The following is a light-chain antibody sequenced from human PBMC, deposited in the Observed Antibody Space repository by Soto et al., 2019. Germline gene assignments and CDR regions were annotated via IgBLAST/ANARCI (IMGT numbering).Light chain of an antibody. Sequence: DIQMTQSPSSLSASVGDRVTITCRASPSISSYLNWYQQKPGKAPKLLIYAASSLQRGVPSRFSGSESGTDFTLTISSLQPEDFATYYCQQSDSTPYTFGQGTKLEIK. CDR3: QQSDSTPYT. CDR2: AAS. V-gene: IGKV1-39*01. J-gene: IGKJ2*01. CDR1: PSISSY.